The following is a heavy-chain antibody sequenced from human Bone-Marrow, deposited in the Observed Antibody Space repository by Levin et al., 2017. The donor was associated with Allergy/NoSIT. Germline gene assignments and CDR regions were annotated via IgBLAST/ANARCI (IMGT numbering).Heavy chain of an antibody. CDR2: ISGSGGST. Sequence: GGSLRLSCAASGFTFSSYAMSWVRQAPGKGLEWVSAISGSGGSTYYADSVKGRFTISRDNSKNTLYLQMNSLRAEDTAVYYCAKFNRGELVPTPFDYWGQGTLVTVSS. CDR1: GFTFSSYA. V-gene: IGHV3-23*01. CDR3: AKFNRGELVPTPFDY. J-gene: IGHJ4*02. D-gene: IGHD1-26*01.